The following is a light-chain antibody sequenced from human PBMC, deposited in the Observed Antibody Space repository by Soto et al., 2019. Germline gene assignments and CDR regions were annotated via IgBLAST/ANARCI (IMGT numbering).Light chain of an antibody. V-gene: IGKV2-30*01. CDR1: QSLVYSDGNTY. CDR2: KVS. Sequence: DVVMTQSPLSLPVTLGQPASISCRSSQSLVYSDGNTYLNWFQQRPGQSPRRLIYKVSNRDSGVPDRFSGSGSGTDFTLKISRVEAEDVGVYYCMQGTHPGITFGQGTRLEIK. CDR3: MQGTHPGIT. J-gene: IGKJ5*01.